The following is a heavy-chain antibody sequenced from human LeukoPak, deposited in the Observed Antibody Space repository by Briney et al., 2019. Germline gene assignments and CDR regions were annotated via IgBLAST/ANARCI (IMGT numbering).Heavy chain of an antibody. J-gene: IGHJ4*02. D-gene: IGHD5-12*01. CDR3: ARLPRRGYSGSTRDY. Sequence: SETLSLTCAVYGGSFSGYYWSWIRQPPGKGLEWIGEINHSGSTNYNPSLKSRVTISVDTPKNQFSLKLSSVTAADTAVYYCARLPRRGYSGSTRDYWGQGTLVTVSS. CDR2: INHSGST. CDR1: GGSFSGYY. V-gene: IGHV4-34*01.